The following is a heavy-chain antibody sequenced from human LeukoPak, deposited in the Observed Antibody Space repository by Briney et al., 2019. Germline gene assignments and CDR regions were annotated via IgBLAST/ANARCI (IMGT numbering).Heavy chain of an antibody. J-gene: IGHJ4*02. CDR1: GFTFSSYA. CDR2: ISGSGGST. CDR3: AKGPAPRLGEFSYHALVDY. V-gene: IGHV3-23*01. D-gene: IGHD3-16*02. Sequence: PSGGSLRLSCAASGFTFSSYAMSWVRQAPGKGLEWVSAISGSGGSTYYADSVKGRFTLSRDNSKNTLYLQMNSLRAEDTAVYYCAKGPAPRLGEFSYHALVDYWGQGTLVTVSS.